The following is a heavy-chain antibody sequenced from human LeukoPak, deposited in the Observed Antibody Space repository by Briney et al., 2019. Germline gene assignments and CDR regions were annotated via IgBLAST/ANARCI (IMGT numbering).Heavy chain of an antibody. CDR2: IEQDGSEK. D-gene: IGHD3-3*01. Sequence: GGSLRLSCAASGFTFSSYWMSWVRQAPGKGLEWVANIEQDGSEKYYVDSVKGRFTISRDNAKNSLYLQMNSLRAEDTAVYYCARDFYDFWSGYYLPYYYYGMDVWGQGTTVTVSS. J-gene: IGHJ6*02. CDR3: ARDFYDFWSGYYLPYYYYGMDV. CDR1: GFTFSSYW. V-gene: IGHV3-7*01.